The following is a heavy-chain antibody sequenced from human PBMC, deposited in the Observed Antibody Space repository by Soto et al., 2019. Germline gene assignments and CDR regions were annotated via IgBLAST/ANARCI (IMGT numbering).Heavy chain of an antibody. CDR2: LYYGRSA. Sequence: QVQLQESGPGLVKPSETLSLTCAVSGDSISSYYCMWIRQPPGKGLESIGYLYYGRSANYNPSLKSRFTLPVDTSTNQCPLTLSSMTAADTAVYYCALRSMAVVPEYWGQGTLVTVSS. CDR1: GDSISSYY. CDR3: ALRSMAVVPEY. V-gene: IGHV4-59*01. J-gene: IGHJ4*02. D-gene: IGHD3-22*01.